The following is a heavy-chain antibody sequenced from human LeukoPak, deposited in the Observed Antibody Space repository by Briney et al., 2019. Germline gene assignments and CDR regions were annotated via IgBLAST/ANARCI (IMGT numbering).Heavy chain of an antibody. V-gene: IGHV3-23*01. Sequence: GGSLRLSCAASGFTFSSYGMSWVRQAPGKGLEWVSGIRGSGDITFYADSVKGRFTISRDNSKNTLYLQMNSLRAEDTAVYYCAKFFTGEYVRAFDIWGQGTMVTVSS. D-gene: IGHD3-10*02. CDR1: GFTFSSYG. CDR2: IRGSGDIT. CDR3: AKFFTGEYVRAFDI. J-gene: IGHJ3*02.